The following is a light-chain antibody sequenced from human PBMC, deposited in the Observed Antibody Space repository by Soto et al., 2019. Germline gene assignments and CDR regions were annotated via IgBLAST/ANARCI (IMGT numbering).Light chain of an antibody. V-gene: IGKV3-11*01. J-gene: IGKJ5*01. CDR1: QSVSSS. CDR2: DAS. CDR3: QQRSNWPIT. Sequence: EIELTQSPATLSLSPGERATLSCRASQSVSSSLAWYQQQPGQAPRLLIYDASNRATGIPARFSGSGSGTDFTLTISSLEPEDFAVYYCQQRSNWPITFGQGTRLEIK.